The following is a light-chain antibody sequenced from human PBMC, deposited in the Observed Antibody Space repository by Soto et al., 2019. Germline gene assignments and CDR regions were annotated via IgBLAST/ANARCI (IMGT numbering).Light chain of an antibody. CDR3: CFFGGNSYV. J-gene: IGLJ1*01. CDR1: SSVVAIYNH. Sequence: QSALTQPASVSGSRGQSITISCTGTSSVVAIYNHVSWYQHHPGKAPKLIIYELTNRPSGVPDRFSGSRSGSTASLTISGLQAEDDADYYCCFFGGNSYVFGTGTKVTVL. V-gene: IGLV2-14*01. CDR2: ELT.